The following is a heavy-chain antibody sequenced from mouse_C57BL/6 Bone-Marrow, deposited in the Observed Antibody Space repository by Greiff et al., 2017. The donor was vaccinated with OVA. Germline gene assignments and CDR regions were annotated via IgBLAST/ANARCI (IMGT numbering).Heavy chain of an antibody. J-gene: IGHJ3*01. CDR1: GFTFSSYA. CDR2: ISDGGSYT. Sequence: EVKLVESGGGLVKPGGSLKLSCAASGFTFSSYAMSWVRQTPEKRLEWVATISDGGSYTYYPDNVKGRFTISRDNAKNNLYLQMSHLKSEDTAMYYCAREDYDYVPFAYWGQGTLVTVSA. CDR3: AREDYDYVPFAY. D-gene: IGHD2-4*01. V-gene: IGHV5-4*01.